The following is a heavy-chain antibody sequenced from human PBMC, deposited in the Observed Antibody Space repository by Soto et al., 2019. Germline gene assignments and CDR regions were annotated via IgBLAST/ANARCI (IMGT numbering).Heavy chain of an antibody. CDR2: IYYSGST. Sequence: TCTVSGGSISSGGYYWSWIRQHPGKGLEWIGYIYYSGSTYYNPSLKSRVTISVDTSKNQFSLKLSSVTAADTAVYYCARDRKGYTRLRFLEPQAYYYYGMDVWGQGTTVTVSS. CDR3: ARDRKGYTRLRFLEPQAYYYYGMDV. J-gene: IGHJ6*02. D-gene: IGHD3-3*01. CDR1: GGSISSGGYY. V-gene: IGHV4-31*03.